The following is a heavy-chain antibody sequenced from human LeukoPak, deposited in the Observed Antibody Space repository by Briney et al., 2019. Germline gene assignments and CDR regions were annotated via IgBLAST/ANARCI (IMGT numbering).Heavy chain of an antibody. Sequence: GGSLRLSCTASGFTFGDYAMGWVRQAPGKGLEWVGRIKSITDGGTTDYAAPVKGRFTISRDDSENTLYLQMNSLKTEDTAVYYCATVYYYDSSLYYWGQGTLVTVSS. CDR1: GFTFGDYA. CDR2: IKSITDGGTT. J-gene: IGHJ4*02. D-gene: IGHD3-22*01. CDR3: ATVYYYDSSLYY. V-gene: IGHV3-15*01.